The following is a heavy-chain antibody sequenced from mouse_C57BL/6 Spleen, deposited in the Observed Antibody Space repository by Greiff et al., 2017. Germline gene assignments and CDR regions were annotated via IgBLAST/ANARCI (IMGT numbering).Heavy chain of an antibody. CDR3: ARAGDYDEDYYAMDY. V-gene: IGHV1-78*01. J-gene: IGHJ4*01. CDR2: IYPRDGST. CDR1: GYTFTDHT. Sequence: VKLQESDAELVKPGASVKISCKVSGYTFTDHTIHWMKQRPEQGLEWIGYIYPRDGSTKYNEKFKGKATLTADKSSSTAYMQLNSLTSEDSAVYFCARAGDYDEDYYAMDYWGQGTSGTVSS. D-gene: IGHD2-4*01.